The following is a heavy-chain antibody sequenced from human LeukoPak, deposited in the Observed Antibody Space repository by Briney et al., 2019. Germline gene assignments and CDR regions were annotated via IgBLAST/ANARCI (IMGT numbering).Heavy chain of an antibody. J-gene: IGHJ5*02. CDR3: ALPNCRGGSCYSTVGGTWFDP. D-gene: IGHD2-15*01. V-gene: IGHV2-5*02. CDR2: IYWDDDK. Sequence: SGPTLVNPTQTLTLTCTFSGFSLTTSGVGVGWIRQPPGKALEWLALIYWDDDKRYSPSLKSRLTITKDTSKNQVVLTMTNMDPVDTATYYCALPNCRGGSCYSTVGGTWFDPWGQGTLVTVSS. CDR1: GFSLTTSGVG.